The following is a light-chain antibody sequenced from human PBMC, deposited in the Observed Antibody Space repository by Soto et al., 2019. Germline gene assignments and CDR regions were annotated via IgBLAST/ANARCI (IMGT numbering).Light chain of an antibody. V-gene: IGLV2-14*01. CDR2: DVI. Sequence: QSALTQPASVSGSPRQSITISCTGTRSDVGGYNFVSWYQQRPGRAPKLMIYDVINRPSGVSNRFSGSKSGNTASLTISGLQAEDEADYYCCSYTSSSTWVFGGGTKVTVL. CDR1: RSDVGGYNF. CDR3: CSYTSSSTWV. J-gene: IGLJ3*02.